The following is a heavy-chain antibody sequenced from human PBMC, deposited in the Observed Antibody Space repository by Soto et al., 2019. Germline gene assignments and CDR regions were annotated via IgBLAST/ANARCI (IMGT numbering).Heavy chain of an antibody. D-gene: IGHD6-13*01. CDR1: GYIFINYY. CDR3: ARDLAAADY. V-gene: IGHV1-46*04. CDR2: FNPMSGST. Sequence: QVQLVQSGAEVKKPGASVKISCKTSGYIFINYYIHWVRQAPGQGLEWVVLFNPMSGSTNYAQKLQGRVTVTSDTSTSTVYMELSSLISEDTAVYYCARDLAAADYWGQGTLVTVSS. J-gene: IGHJ4*02.